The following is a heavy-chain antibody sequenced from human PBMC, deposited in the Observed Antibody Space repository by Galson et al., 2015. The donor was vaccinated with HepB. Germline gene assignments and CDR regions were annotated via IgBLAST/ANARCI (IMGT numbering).Heavy chain of an antibody. CDR2: ISGSGGST. J-gene: IGHJ4*02. CDR3: AKDHGLGYSYGNLHIPIDY. CDR1: GFTFSSYA. Sequence: SLRLSCAASGFTFSSYAMSWVRQAPGKGLEWVSAISGSGGSTYYADSVKGRFTISRDNSKNTLYLQMNSLRAEDTAVYYCAKDHGLGYSYGNLHIPIDYWGQGTLVTVSS. D-gene: IGHD5-18*01. V-gene: IGHV3-23*01.